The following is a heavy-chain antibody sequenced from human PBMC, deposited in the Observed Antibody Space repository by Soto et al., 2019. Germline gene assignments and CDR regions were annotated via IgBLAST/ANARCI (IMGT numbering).Heavy chain of an antibody. J-gene: IGHJ4*02. CDR1: GYSFASHW. V-gene: IGHV5-51*01. Sequence: ESLKISCKGSGYSFASHWVAWVRQMPEKGLEWIGTIYPGDSDTKYSPAFRGQVTISADTSVSTAYLQWRSLEATDSAIYYCARYSGSYWHYLDFWGQGTLVIVSS. CDR2: IYPGDSDT. D-gene: IGHD1-26*01. CDR3: ARYSGSYWHYLDF.